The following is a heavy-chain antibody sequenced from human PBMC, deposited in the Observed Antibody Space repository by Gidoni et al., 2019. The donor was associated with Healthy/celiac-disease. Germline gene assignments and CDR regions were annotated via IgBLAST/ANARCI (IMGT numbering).Heavy chain of an antibody. Sequence: QVQLVQSGAEVKKPGTAVKVSCTASGGTFSSYAISWVRQAPGQGLEWMGGIIPIFGTANYAQKFQGRVTITADESTSTAYMELSSLRSEDTAVYYCARSFLVRQLVYYNWFDPWGQGTLVTVSS. D-gene: IGHD6-6*01. CDR1: GGTFSSYA. CDR3: ARSFLVRQLVYYNWFDP. V-gene: IGHV1-69*01. J-gene: IGHJ5*02. CDR2: IIPIFGTA.